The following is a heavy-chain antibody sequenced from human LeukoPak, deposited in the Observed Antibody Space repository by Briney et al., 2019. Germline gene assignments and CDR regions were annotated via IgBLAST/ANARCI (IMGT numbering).Heavy chain of an antibody. CDR3: AAFSKGF. CDR2: IKSKADGGTT. CDR1: GIAFSDVW. Sequence: PGGSLRLSCAASGIAFSDVWTTWVRQAPGKGLEWVGRIKSKADGGTTDYAAPVKGRFSISGDDSKNTVYLQMDSLEAEDTAVYYCAAFSKGFWGQGTLVTVSS. J-gene: IGHJ4*02. V-gene: IGHV3-15*01.